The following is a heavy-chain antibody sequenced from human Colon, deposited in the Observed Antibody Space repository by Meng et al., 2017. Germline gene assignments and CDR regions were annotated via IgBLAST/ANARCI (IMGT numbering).Heavy chain of an antibody. Sequence: ASVKVSCKASGYTFSNYDINWVRQATGQGREGVGWMNPNSGNTGYSQKFQGRVTMTRNLSINTAYMELSRLSSEDTAVYYCARTSYHNYWGQGTLVTVSS. D-gene: IGHD3-10*01. J-gene: IGHJ4*02. CDR1: GYTFSNYD. CDR2: MNPNSGNT. V-gene: IGHV1-8*01. CDR3: ARTSYHNY.